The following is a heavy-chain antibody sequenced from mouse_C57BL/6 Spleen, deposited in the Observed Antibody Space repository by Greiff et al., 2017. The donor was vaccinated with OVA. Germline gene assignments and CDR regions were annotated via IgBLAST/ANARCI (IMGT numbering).Heavy chain of an antibody. Sequence: QVQLQQSGAELVRPGASVTLSCKASGYTFTDYEMHWVKQTPVHGLEWIGTIDPETGGTAYNQKFKGKAILTADKSSSTAYMELRSLTSEDSAVYYCTNYYGSSYVDFDYWGQGTTLTVSS. CDR3: TNYYGSSYVDFDY. D-gene: IGHD1-1*01. V-gene: IGHV1-15*01. CDR1: GYTFTDYE. J-gene: IGHJ2*01. CDR2: IDPETGGT.